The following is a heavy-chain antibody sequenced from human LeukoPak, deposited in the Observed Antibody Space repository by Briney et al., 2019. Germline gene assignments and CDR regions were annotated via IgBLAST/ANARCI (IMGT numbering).Heavy chain of an antibody. J-gene: IGHJ3*02. D-gene: IGHD1-14*01. CDR2: IYYSGST. CDR1: GGSISRYY. CDR3: ASDITGTTKYAFDI. Sequence: SETLSLTCTVSGGSISRYYWSWIRQPPGKAMEWIGYIYYSGSTNYNPSLKSRVTISVDTSKNQFSLKLSSVTAADTAIYYCASDITGTTKYAFDIWGQGTMVTVSS. V-gene: IGHV4-59*08.